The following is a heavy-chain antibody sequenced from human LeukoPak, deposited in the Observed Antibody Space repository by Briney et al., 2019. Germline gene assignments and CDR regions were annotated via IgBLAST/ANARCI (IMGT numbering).Heavy chain of an antibody. CDR1: GFTFDDYA. CDR2: ISWDGGIT. V-gene: IGHV3-43D*04. J-gene: IGHJ4*02. CDR3: AKDLGKVDY. Sequence: GGSLRLSCAASGFTFDDYAMHWVRQAPGKGLEWVSFISWDGGITYYTDSMKGRFTISRDNSKTSLYLQMNSLRPEDTALYYCAKDLGKVDYWGQGTLVTVSS.